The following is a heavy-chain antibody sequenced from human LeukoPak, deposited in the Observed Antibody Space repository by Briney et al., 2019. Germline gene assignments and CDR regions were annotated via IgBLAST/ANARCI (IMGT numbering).Heavy chain of an antibody. V-gene: IGHV3-21*01. J-gene: IGHJ4*02. CDR2: ISTSGSYI. CDR3: ARDLEYYNSGGYYLGY. D-gene: IGHD3-22*01. Sequence: GGSLRLSCAASGFTFRSYSMYWVRQAPGKGLEWVSSISTSGSYIFYADSVKGRFTFSGDNAKNSLYLQMNSLRAEDTAVYYCARDLEYYNSGGYYLGYWGQGTLVTASS. CDR1: GFTFRSYS.